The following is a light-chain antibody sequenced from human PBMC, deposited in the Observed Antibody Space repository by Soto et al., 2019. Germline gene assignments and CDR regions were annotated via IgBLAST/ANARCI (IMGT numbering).Light chain of an antibody. CDR2: GAS. CDR3: QQYNNWPPWT. Sequence: EIVMTQSPATLSVSPGERATLSCRASQSVRNNLAWYQQKPGQAPRLLIYGASTRATGTPARFSGSGSGTEFTLTISSLYSEDFAVYYCQQYNNWPPWTFGQGTKVDIK. V-gene: IGKV3-15*01. CDR1: QSVRNN. J-gene: IGKJ1*01.